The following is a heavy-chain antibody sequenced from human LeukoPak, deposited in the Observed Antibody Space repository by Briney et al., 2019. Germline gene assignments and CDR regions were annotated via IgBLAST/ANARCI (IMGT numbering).Heavy chain of an antibody. CDR2: IYYSGST. CDR3: ARGGVGIVDY. V-gene: IGHV4-61*08. J-gene: IGHJ4*02. D-gene: IGHD2-21*01. Sequence: KSSETLSLTCTVSGGSISSGGYYYWNWIRQPPGKGLEWIGYIYYSGSTNYNPSLESRVTISVDMSKNQFSLKLSSVTAADTAVYYCARGGVGIVDYWGQGTLVTVSS. CDR1: GGSISSGGYY.